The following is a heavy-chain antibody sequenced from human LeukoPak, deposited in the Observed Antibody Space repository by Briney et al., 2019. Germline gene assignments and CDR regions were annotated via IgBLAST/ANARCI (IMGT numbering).Heavy chain of an antibody. CDR2: ISAYNGNT. CDR1: GGTFTSYG. Sequence: VASVKVSCKASGGTFTSYGISWVRQAPGQGLEWMGWISAYNGNTNYAQKLQGRVTMTTDTSTSTAYMELRSLRSGDTAVYYCAREENRGNWFDPWGQGTLVTVSS. V-gene: IGHV1-18*01. J-gene: IGHJ5*02. CDR3: AREENRGNWFDP.